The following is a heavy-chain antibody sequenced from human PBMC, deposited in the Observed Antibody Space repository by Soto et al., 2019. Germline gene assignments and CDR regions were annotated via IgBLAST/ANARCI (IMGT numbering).Heavy chain of an antibody. D-gene: IGHD6-13*01. J-gene: IGHJ4*02. CDR2: IKQDGSDK. V-gene: IGHV3-7*01. Sequence: RLSCSASGFTFSIYWMSWVRQAPGKGLEWVANIKQDGSDKYYVDSVKGRFTISRDNAKNSLYLQMNSLRAEDTAVYYCATSAAAPGNYWGQGTLVIVSS. CDR1: GFTFSIYW. CDR3: ATSAAAPGNY.